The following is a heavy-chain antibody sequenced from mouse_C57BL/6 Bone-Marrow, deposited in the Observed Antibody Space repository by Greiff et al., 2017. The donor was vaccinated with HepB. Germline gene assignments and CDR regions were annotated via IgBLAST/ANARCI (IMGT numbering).Heavy chain of an antibody. CDR2: ISSGGSYT. J-gene: IGHJ2*01. CDR1: GFTFSSYG. Sequence: EVKLQESGGDLVKPGGSLKLSCAASGFTFSSYGMSWVRQTPDKRLEWVATISSGGSYTYYPDSVKGRYTISRDHATNTLYLQLSSLKSEDTAMYYCARRTTVVASFDYWGQGTTLTVSS. CDR3: ARRTTVVASFDY. D-gene: IGHD1-1*01. V-gene: IGHV5-6*02.